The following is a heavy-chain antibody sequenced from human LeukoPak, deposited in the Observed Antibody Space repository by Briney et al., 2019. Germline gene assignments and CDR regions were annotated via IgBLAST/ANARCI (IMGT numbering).Heavy chain of an antibody. CDR2: INHSGST. V-gene: IGHV4-34*01. Sequence: SETLSLTCAVCGGSFRGYYWSWIRQPPGKGLEWIGEINHSGSTNYNPSLKSRVTISVDTSKNQFSPKLSSVTAADTAVYYCVRGGSCSSTSCYRRHYYYYGMDVWGQGTTVTVSS. CDR3: VRGGSCSSTSCYRRHYYYYGMDV. J-gene: IGHJ6*02. CDR1: GGSFRGYY. D-gene: IGHD2-2*01.